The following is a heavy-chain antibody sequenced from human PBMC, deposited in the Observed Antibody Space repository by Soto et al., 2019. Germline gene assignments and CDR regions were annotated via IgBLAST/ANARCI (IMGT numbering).Heavy chain of an antibody. CDR3: ASQRISSAMEV. V-gene: IGHV3-7*05. D-gene: IGHD1-1*01. CDR2: MNQNGGEI. J-gene: IGHJ6*03. Sequence: EVQLVESGGGLVQPGGSLRLSCTVSGFTFGDFWMTWVRQAPGKGLEWVANMNQNGGEIYYADSVRGRFGISRDNAKNSLFLQMNSLSAEDTGLYYCASQRISSAMEVWGKGTTVTVSS. CDR1: GFTFGDFW.